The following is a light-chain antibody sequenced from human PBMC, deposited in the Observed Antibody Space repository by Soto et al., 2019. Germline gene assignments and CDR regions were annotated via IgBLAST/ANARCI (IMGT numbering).Light chain of an antibody. CDR1: SSNIGAGYD. CDR3: QSYDSSVSGDV. V-gene: IGLV1-40*01. CDR2: GNS. Sequence: QSVLTQPPSVSGAPGQRVTISCTGSSSNIGAGYDVHWYQQLPGTAPKLLIYGNSNRPSGVPDRISGSKSGTSASLAITGLQAEDEADYYCQSYDSSVSGDVFGTGTKLTVL. J-gene: IGLJ1*01.